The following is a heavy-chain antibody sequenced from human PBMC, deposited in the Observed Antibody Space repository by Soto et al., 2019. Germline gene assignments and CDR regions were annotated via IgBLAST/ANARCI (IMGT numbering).Heavy chain of an antibody. CDR2: INSDGSST. Sequence: EVRLVESGGGLVQPGGSLRLSCAASGFTFSSYWMHWVRQAPGKGLVWVSRINSDGSSTSYADSVKGRFTISRDNAKNTLYLQMNSLRAEDTAVYYCAREIRLVDAFDIWGQGTMVTVSS. D-gene: IGHD6-19*01. CDR1: GFTFSSYW. CDR3: AREIRLVDAFDI. J-gene: IGHJ3*02. V-gene: IGHV3-74*01.